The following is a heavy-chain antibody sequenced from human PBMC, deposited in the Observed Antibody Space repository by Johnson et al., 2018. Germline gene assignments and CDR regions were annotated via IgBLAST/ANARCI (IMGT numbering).Heavy chain of an antibody. V-gene: IGHV1-46*01. J-gene: IGHJ1*01. CDR1: GYTFTSYY. CDR2: INPSDGST. D-gene: IGHD2-21*02. Sequence: QVQLVESGAEVKKPGASVKVSCKASGYTFTSYYMHWVRQAPGQGLEWMGIINPSDGSTSYAQKFQGRVIMTRVTSTSTVYMELSSLRSEDTAVYYCARTYCGGDCDQQGEYFQHWGQGTLVTVSS. CDR3: ARTYCGGDCDQQGEYFQH.